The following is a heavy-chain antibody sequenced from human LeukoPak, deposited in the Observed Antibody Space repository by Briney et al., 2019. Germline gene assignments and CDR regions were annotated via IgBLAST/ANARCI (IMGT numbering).Heavy chain of an antibody. J-gene: IGHJ3*02. V-gene: IGHV1-2*02. CDR1: GYTFTDYY. Sequence: ASVTVSCKTSGYTFTDYYFHWVRQAPGQGLEWMGWINPNTGGRGYAQKFQGRVTMTRDTSISAAYMELSSLRSDDTAVYYCARGALGYGADLFDIWGQGTMVTVSS. CDR2: INPNTGGR. CDR3: ARGALGYGADLFDI. D-gene: IGHD4-17*01.